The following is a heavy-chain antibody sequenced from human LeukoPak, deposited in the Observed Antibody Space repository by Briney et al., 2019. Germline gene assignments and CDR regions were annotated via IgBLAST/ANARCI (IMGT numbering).Heavy chain of an antibody. J-gene: IGHJ3*02. Sequence: PGGSLRLSCAASGFIFSDYYMGWIRQAPGKGLEWVSYISGSGSTIFCADSVKGRFTISRDNAKNSMHLQMNSLRAEDTAVYYCGRDFGLSGTKRSFDIWGQGTMVTVSS. CDR1: GFIFSDYY. CDR2: ISGSGSTI. D-gene: IGHD1-7*01. V-gene: IGHV3-11*01. CDR3: GRDFGLSGTKRSFDI.